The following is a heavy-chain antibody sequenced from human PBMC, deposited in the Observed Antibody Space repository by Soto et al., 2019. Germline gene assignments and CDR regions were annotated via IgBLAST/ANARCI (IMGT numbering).Heavy chain of an antibody. CDR2: IYYSGST. CDR3: ARHNYPSSYYDILTGYYAPYYYYYMDV. D-gene: IGHD3-9*01. J-gene: IGHJ6*03. V-gene: IGHV4-59*08. CDR1: GGSISSYY. Sequence: SETLSLTCTVSGGSISSYYWSWIRQPPGKGLEWIGYIYYSGSTNYNPSLKSRVTISVDTSKNQFSLKLSSVTAADTAVYYCARHNYPSSYYDILTGYYAPYYYYYMDVWGKGTTVTVSS.